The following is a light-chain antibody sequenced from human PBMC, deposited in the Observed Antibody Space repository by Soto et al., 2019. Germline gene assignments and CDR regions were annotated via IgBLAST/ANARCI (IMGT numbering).Light chain of an antibody. CDR2: EVT. V-gene: IGLV2-14*01. CDR3: SSYTTRSTLAV. J-gene: IGLJ3*02. Sequence: QSALTQPASVSGSPGQSITISCTGTSGDIGSYNRVSWYQQHPGKAPKLIIYEVTNRPSGVSNRFSGSKSGDTASLTISGLQTEDEAAYYCSSYTTRSTLAVFGGGTQLTGL. CDR1: SGDIGSYNR.